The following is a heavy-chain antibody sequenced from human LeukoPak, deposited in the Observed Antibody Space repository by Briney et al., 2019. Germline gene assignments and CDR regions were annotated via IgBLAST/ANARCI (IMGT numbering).Heavy chain of an antibody. CDR2: ISAYNGNT. CDR3: ARGGYSPNYYYYGMDV. D-gene: IGHD5-18*01. CDR1: GYTFTSYG. V-gene: IGHV1-18*01. J-gene: IGHJ6*02. Sequence: ASVKVSCKASGYTFTSYGISWVRQAPGQGLEWMGWISAYNGNTNYAQKLQGRVTMTRNTSISTAYMELSSLRSEDTAVYYCARGGYSPNYYYYGMDVWGQGTTVTVSS.